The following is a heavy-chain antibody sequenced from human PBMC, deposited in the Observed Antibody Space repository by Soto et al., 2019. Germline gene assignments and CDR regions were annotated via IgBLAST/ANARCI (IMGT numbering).Heavy chain of an antibody. D-gene: IGHD4-17*01. CDR2: ISSSGSSI. CDR3: ARVPNCGVDGMDV. Sequence: PGGSLRLSCAASGFTFSSYEMNWVRQAPGKGLEWASYISSSGSSIYYEDSVKGRFTISRDNAKNPLYLQMNSLRAEDTAVYYCARVPNCGVDGMDVWGQGTTATVSS. J-gene: IGHJ6*02. V-gene: IGHV3-48*03. CDR1: GFTFSSYE.